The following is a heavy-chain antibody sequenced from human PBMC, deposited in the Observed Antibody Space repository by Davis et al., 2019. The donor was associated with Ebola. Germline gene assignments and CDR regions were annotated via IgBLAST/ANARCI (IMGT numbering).Heavy chain of an antibody. V-gene: IGHV1-2*06. Sequence: ASVKVSCKASGYTFTGYYMHWVRQAPGQGLEWMGRINPNSGGTNYAQKFQGRVTMTRDTSISTAYMELSRLRSDDTAVYYCARDGLLWFGELLDYGMDVWGKGTTVTVSS. CDR1: GYTFTGYY. J-gene: IGHJ6*04. CDR2: INPNSGGT. CDR3: ARDGLLWFGELLDYGMDV. D-gene: IGHD3-10*01.